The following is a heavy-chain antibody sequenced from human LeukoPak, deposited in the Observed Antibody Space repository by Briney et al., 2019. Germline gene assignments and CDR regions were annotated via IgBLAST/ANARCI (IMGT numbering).Heavy chain of an antibody. CDR3: ARAPTEDILVVSPVND. CDR2: IYQSGST. D-gene: IGHD2-2*01. Sequence: SETLSLTCTVSGYSISSGFYWGWIRQPPGKGLVWIGSIYQSGSTYYNPSLKSRVTISVDTSKNQFSLKLSSVTAADTAVYYCARAPTEDILVVSPVNDWGQGTLVTVSS. CDR1: GYSISSGFY. V-gene: IGHV4-38-2*02. J-gene: IGHJ4*02.